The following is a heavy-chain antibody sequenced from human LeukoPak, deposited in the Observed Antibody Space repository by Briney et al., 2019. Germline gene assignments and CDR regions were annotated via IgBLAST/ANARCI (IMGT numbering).Heavy chain of an antibody. D-gene: IGHD3-3*01. CDR2: IYYSGST. V-gene: IGHV4-59*01. CDR1: GGSISSYY. J-gene: IGHJ5*02. Sequence: PSETLSLTCPVSGGSISSYYWGWIRQPPGKGMEWNGYIYYSGSTNYNPSLKSRVTISVDTSKNQFSLKLSSVTAADTAVYYCARDAVDYDFWSGYSNWFDPWGQGTLVTVSS. CDR3: ARDAVDYDFWSGYSNWFDP.